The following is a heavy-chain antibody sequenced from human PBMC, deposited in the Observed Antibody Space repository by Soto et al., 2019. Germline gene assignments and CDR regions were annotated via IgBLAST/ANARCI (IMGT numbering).Heavy chain of an antibody. CDR1: GGSISSYY. CDR3: ARDFPFYYGSGSYYRPGGRYYYYGMDV. Sequence: SETLSLTCTVSGGSISSYYWSWIRQPPGKGLEWIGYIYYSGSTNYNPSIKSRDTISVDTSKNQFSLKLSSVTAADTAVYYCARDFPFYYGSGSYYRPGGRYYYYGMDVWGQGTTVTVS. D-gene: IGHD3-10*01. J-gene: IGHJ6*02. CDR2: IYYSGST. V-gene: IGHV4-59*01.